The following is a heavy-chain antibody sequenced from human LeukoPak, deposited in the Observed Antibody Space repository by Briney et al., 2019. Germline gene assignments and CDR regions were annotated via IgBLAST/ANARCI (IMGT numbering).Heavy chain of an antibody. Sequence: AGSLRLSCAASGFTFSSCNMHWVRQAPGKGLEWVSSITSSSSYIYYADSVKGRFTISRDNAKNLLSLQMNSLRAEDTAVYYCAREGIVRGVITKFVGFDPWGQGTLVTVSS. V-gene: IGHV3-21*01. J-gene: IGHJ5*02. CDR3: AREGIVRGVITKFVGFDP. CDR1: GFTFSSCN. CDR2: ITSSSSYI. D-gene: IGHD3-10*02.